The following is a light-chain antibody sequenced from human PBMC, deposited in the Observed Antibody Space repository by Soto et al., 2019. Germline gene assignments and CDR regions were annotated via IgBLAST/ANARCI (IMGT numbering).Light chain of an antibody. Sequence: ILMTQSPATLSVSPGERATLSCRASQSVSNNLAWYQQKPGQAPRLLIYDAATTANGIPARFSGSGSGTEFTLTISGLQSEDFVVYYCQQYNNRPPWTFGQGTKVEIK. CDR3: QQYNNRPPWT. CDR2: DAA. J-gene: IGKJ1*01. V-gene: IGKV3-15*01. CDR1: QSVSNN.